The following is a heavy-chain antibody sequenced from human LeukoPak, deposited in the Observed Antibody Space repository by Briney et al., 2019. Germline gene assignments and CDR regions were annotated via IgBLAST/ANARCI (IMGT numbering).Heavy chain of an antibody. J-gene: IGHJ4*02. V-gene: IGHV4-39*01. D-gene: IGHD3-3*01. CDR2: IYYSGST. CDR1: GGSISSSSYY. Sequence: SETLSLTCTLSGGSISSSSYYWGWIRQPPGKGLEWIGSIYYSGSTYYNPSLKSRVTISVDTSKNQFSLRLSSVTAADTAVYYCARHLTNYFDYWGQGTLVTVSS. CDR3: ARHLTNYFDY.